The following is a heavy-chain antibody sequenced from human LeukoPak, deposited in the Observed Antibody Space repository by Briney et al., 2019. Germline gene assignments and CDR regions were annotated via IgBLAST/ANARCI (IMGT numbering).Heavy chain of an antibody. D-gene: IGHD4-17*01. V-gene: IGHV1-69*13. CDR2: IIPIFGTA. Sequence: ASVTVSCKASGGTFSSYAISWVRQAPGQGLEWMGGIIPIFGTANYAQKFQGRATITADESTSTAYMELSSLRSEDTAVYYCARTTVTPPDQHYYYYYGMDVWGQGTTVTVSS. CDR3: ARTTVTPPDQHYYYYYGMDV. J-gene: IGHJ6*02. CDR1: GGTFSSYA.